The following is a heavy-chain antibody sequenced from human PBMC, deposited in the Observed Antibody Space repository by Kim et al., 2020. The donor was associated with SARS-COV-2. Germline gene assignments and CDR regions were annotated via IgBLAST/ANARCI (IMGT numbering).Heavy chain of an antibody. Sequence: KGRFTISRDTSKNTLYLQMNSLRAEDTAVYYCAKDPGYDYVWGSLDYFDYWGQGTLVTVSS. D-gene: IGHD3-16*01. V-gene: IGHV3-23*01. J-gene: IGHJ4*02. CDR3: AKDPGYDYVWGSLDYFDY.